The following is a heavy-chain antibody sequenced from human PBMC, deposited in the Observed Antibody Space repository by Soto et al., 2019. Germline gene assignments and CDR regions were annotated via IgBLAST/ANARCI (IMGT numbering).Heavy chain of an antibody. V-gene: IGHV3-9*01. D-gene: IGHD6-13*01. CDR2: INWNSGSI. Sequence: EVQLVESGGGLVQPGRSLRLSCAASGFTFDDYAMHWVRQVPGKGLEWVSGINWNSGSIGYGDSVKGRLAISRDNAKNSLHLQMNSLSAEDTAFYYCVKDESINWYSGHFRHWGPGTLVTVSS. CDR1: GFTFDDYA. CDR3: VKDESINWYSGHFRH. J-gene: IGHJ1*01.